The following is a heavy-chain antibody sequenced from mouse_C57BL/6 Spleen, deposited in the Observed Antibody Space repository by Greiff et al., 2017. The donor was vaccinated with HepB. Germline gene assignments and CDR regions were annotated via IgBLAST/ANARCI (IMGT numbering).Heavy chain of an antibody. J-gene: IGHJ3*01. D-gene: IGHD2-4*01. CDR2: IYPGDGDT. Sequence: VQLQQSGAELVKPGASVKISCKASGYAFSSYWMNWVKQRPGKGLEWIGQIYPGDGDTNYNGKFKGKATLTADKSSSTAYMQLSSLTSEDSAVYFCARPLYYDYGDGRFAYWGQGTLVTVSA. CDR3: ARPLYYDYGDGRFAY. V-gene: IGHV1-80*01. CDR1: GYAFSSYW.